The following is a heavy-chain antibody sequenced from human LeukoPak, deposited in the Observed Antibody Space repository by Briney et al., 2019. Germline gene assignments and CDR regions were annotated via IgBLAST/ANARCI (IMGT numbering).Heavy chain of an antibody. J-gene: IGHJ3*02. Sequence: SQTLSLTCALSGDRVSRNSAAWNWIRQSPSRGLEWLGRTYYRSTWYNDYAVSVKSRITINPDTSKNQFSLQLNSVTPEDTAVYYCARDRAVTGERAFDIWGQGTKVTVSS. V-gene: IGHV6-1*01. CDR2: TYYRSTWYN. CDR3: ARDRAVTGERAFDI. CDR1: GDRVSRNSAA. D-gene: IGHD7-27*01.